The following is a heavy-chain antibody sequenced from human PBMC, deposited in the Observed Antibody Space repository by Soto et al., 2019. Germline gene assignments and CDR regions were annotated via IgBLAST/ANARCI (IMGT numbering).Heavy chain of an antibody. CDR3: ARDNITGLFDY. J-gene: IGHJ4*02. Sequence: SETLSLTCAVYSGSFSGYYWTWIRQPPGTGLEWIGEIDHRGCPAHRPPLTSPATLSSDPSHRQPSPTLASVPAAASAVYFCARDNITGLFDYWGQGILVTVS. CDR2: IDHRGCP. D-gene: IGHD3-10*01. V-gene: IGHV4-34*04. CDR1: SGSFSGYY.